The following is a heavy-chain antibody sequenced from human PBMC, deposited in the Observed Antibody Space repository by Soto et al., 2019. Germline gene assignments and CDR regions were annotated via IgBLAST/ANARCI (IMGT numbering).Heavy chain of an antibody. CDR3: ARGNTYYYDSSGYYLDY. D-gene: IGHD3-22*01. CDR1: GGTFSSYA. Sequence: SVKVSCKASGGTFSSYAISWVRQAPGQGLEWMGGIIPIFGTANYAQKFQGRVTITADKSTSTANMELSSLRSEDTAVYYCARGNTYYYDSSGYYLDYWGQGTLVTVSS. CDR2: IIPIFGTA. V-gene: IGHV1-69*06. J-gene: IGHJ4*02.